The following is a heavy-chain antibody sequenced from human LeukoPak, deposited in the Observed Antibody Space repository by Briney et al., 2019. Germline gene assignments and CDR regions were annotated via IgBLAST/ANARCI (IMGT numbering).Heavy chain of an antibody. V-gene: IGHV4-31*03. J-gene: IGHJ4*02. CDR1: GGSISSGGYY. CDR3: ARGRYYCSSTSCSHFDY. CDR2: IYYSGST. D-gene: IGHD2-2*01. Sequence: SQTLSLTCTVSGGSISSGGYYWSWIRQHPGKGLEWIGYIYYSGSTYYNPSLKSRVTISVDTSKNQFSLKLSSVTAADTAVYYCARGRYYCSSTSCSHFDYWGQGTLVTVSS.